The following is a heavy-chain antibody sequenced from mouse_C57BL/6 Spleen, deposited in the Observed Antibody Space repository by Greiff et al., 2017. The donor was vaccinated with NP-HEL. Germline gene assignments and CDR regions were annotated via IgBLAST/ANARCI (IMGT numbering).Heavy chain of an antibody. CDR3: AREEVRGDSKLVYY. J-gene: IGHJ2*01. V-gene: IGHV1-85*01. CDR2: IYPRDGST. CDR1: GYTFTSYD. D-gene: IGHD2-5*01. Sequence: VQLQQSGPELVKPGASVKLSCKASGYTFTSYDINWVKQRPGQGLEWIGWIYPRDGSTKYNEKFKGKATLTVDTTSSKAYMEIHSLTSEDSAVYFWAREEVRGDSKLVYYWGQGTTLTLSS.